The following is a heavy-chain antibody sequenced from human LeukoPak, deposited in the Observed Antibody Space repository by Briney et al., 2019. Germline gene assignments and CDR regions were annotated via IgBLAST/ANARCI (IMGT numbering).Heavy chain of an antibody. CDR2: IYTRGST. J-gene: IGHJ6*03. CDR3: ARLMYDSSGYSLGMDV. CDR1: GGSISSYS. Sequence: SETLSLTCTVSGGSISSYSWSWIRQPAGKGLEWIGRIYTRGSTNYNPSLKSPVTMSVDTSKNQFALKLRYVTAADTAVYYCARLMYDSSGYSLGMDVWGKGTTVTVSS. V-gene: IGHV4-4*07. D-gene: IGHD3-22*01.